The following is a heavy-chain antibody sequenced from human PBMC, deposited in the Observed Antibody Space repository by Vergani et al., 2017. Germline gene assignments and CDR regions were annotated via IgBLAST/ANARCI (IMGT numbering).Heavy chain of an antibody. CDR1: GFTFSSYA. D-gene: IGHD3-3*01. Sequence: VQLVESGGGVVQPGRSLRLSCAASGFTFSSYAMHWVRQAPGKGLEWVAVISYDGSNKYYADSVKGRFTISRDNSKNTLYLQMNSLRAEDTAVYYCARGGYYDFWSGYQQFDYWGQGSLVTVSS. CDR3: ARGGYYDFWSGYQQFDY. J-gene: IGHJ4*02. CDR2: ISYDGSNK. V-gene: IGHV3-30*01.